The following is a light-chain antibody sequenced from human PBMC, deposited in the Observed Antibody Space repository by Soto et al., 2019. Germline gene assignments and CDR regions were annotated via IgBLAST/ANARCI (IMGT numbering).Light chain of an antibody. Sequence: QSVLTKPPSASGTPGQRVTISCSGSSSNIGSNYVYWYQHLPGTAPKLLIYTNNLRPSGVPDRFSGSKSGTSASLAISGLRSEDEADYYCGEWDDSLSVYVFGTGTKVTVL. CDR3: GEWDDSLSVYV. CDR1: SSNIGSNY. V-gene: IGLV1-47*02. J-gene: IGLJ1*01. CDR2: TNN.